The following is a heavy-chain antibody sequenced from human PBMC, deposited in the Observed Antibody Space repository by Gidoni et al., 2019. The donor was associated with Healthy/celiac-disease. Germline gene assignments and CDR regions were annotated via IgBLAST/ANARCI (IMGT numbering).Heavy chain of an antibody. Sequence: QVQLQAPGPGLVTPSETLSLTCTVPVCSISSYYWSWIRQPLGKGLEWIGYIYYSGGTNYNPSLKSRVTISVDTSKNQFSLKLSSVTAADTAVYYCARHGYCSGGSCYPPSSFDYWGQGTLVTVSS. CDR3: ARHGYCSGGSCYPPSSFDY. V-gene: IGHV4-59*08. CDR1: VCSISSYY. D-gene: IGHD2-15*01. J-gene: IGHJ4*02. CDR2: IYYSGGT.